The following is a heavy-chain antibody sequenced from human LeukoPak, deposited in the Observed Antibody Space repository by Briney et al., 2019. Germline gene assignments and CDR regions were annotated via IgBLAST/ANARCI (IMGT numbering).Heavy chain of an antibody. CDR2: INHSGST. D-gene: IGHD3-10*01. V-gene: IGHV4-34*01. Sequence: PSETLSLTCAVYGGSSSGYYWSWIRQPPGKGLEWIGEINHSGSTNYNPSLKSRVTISVDTSKNQFSLKLSSVTAADTAVYYCARRVGGVRGVTTYYYYYYYMDVWGKGTTVTISS. CDR1: GGSSSGYY. J-gene: IGHJ6*03. CDR3: ARRVGGVRGVTTYYYYYYYMDV.